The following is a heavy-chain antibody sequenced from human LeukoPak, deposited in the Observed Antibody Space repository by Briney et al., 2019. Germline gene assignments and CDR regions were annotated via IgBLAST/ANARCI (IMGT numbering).Heavy chain of an antibody. CDR2: ISDYNGNT. J-gene: IGHJ4*02. Sequence: RASVTVSRKSSGYAFTCYGIGWVRLPPGPGLGRVWWISDYNGNTSYPQKLQGRVTMTTHTSTSTAYMELRSLRSDDTAVYYCAGGRVLLWFGESVGYFDYWGQGTLVTVSS. V-gene: IGHV1-18*01. D-gene: IGHD3-10*01. CDR3: AGGRVLLWFGESVGYFDY. CDR1: GYAFTCYG.